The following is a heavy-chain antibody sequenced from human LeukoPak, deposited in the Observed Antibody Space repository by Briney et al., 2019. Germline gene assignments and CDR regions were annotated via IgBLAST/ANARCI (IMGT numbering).Heavy chain of an antibody. Sequence: GGSLRLSCAASGFTVSSNYMSWVRQAPGKGLEWVSAISGSGGSTYYADSVKGRFTISRDNSKNTLYLQMNSLRAEDTAVYYWANRLQDYFDYWGQGTLVTVSS. J-gene: IGHJ4*02. CDR1: GFTVSSNY. CDR2: ISGSGGST. CDR3: ANRLQDYFDY. V-gene: IGHV3-23*01.